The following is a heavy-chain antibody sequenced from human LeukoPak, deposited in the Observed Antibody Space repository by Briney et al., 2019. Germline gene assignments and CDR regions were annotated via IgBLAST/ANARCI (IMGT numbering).Heavy chain of an antibody. CDR3: ASAAIDREYFQH. J-gene: IGHJ1*01. CDR2: IIPIFGTP. D-gene: IGHD2-2*01. CDR1: GGTFSSYT. Sequence: SVKVSCKASGGTFSSYTINWVRQAPGQGLEWMGGIIPIFGTPKYAQKFQGRVTITADESTSTAYMGLSSLRSEDTAVYYCASAAIDREYFQHWGQGTLVTVSS. V-gene: IGHV1-69*13.